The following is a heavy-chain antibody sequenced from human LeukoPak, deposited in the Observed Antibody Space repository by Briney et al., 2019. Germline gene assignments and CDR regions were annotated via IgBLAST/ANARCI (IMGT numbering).Heavy chain of an antibody. CDR1: GGSISSYY. CDR2: IYYSGST. J-gene: IGHJ4*02. V-gene: IGHV4-39*01. Sequence: PSETLSLTCTVSGGSISSYYWGWIRQPPGKGLEWIGSIYYSGSTYYNPSLKSRVTISVDTSKNQFSLKLSSVTAADTAVYYCARHVGGYRLLFLLGYWGQGTLVTASS. D-gene: IGHD2-2*01. CDR3: ARHVGGYRLLFLLGY.